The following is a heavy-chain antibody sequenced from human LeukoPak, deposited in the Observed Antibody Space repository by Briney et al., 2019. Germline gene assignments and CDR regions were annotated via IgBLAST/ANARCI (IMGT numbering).Heavy chain of an antibody. CDR2: ISSSSSYI. V-gene: IGHV3-21*01. J-gene: IGHJ3*02. Sequence: GGSLRLSCAASGFTFSSYAMHWVRQAPGKGLEWVSSISSSSSYIYYADSVKGRFTISRDNAKDSLDLQMNSLRAEDTAVYYCARDSKALGEAFDIWGQGTMVTVSS. CDR1: GFTFSSYA. CDR3: ARDSKALGEAFDI.